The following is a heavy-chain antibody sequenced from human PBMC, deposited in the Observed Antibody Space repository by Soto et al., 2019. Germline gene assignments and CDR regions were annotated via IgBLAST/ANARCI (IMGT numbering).Heavy chain of an antibody. D-gene: IGHD5-18*01. CDR3: ARCIQQDYYYGMDV. Sequence: VSVTVSCQASGYTFCSHSISLVRQAPGQGLEWMGRISADNGNTKYAQKFRGRVTMTTDTSTSTVYMELGNLRSDDTAVYYCARCIQQDYYYGMDVWGQGTTVTVSS. CDR2: ISADNGNT. CDR1: GYTFCSHS. J-gene: IGHJ6*02. V-gene: IGHV1-18*01.